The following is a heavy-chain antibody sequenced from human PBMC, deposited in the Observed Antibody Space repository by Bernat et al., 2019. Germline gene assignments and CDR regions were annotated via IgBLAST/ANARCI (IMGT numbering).Heavy chain of an antibody. CDR2: ISSSSKTV. CDR3: ARDSGDGYKPFDS. D-gene: IGHD5-24*01. J-gene: IGHJ4*02. V-gene: IGHV3-48*01. CDR1: GFTFSSCS. Sequence: EVQLVESGGGLVQPGGSLRLSCAASGFTFSSCSMNWVRQAPGKGLEWVSYISSSSKTVYYADSVRGQFSISRDNAKNSLYLQMNSLRAEDTAVYYCARDSGDGYKPFDSWGQGILVTVSS.